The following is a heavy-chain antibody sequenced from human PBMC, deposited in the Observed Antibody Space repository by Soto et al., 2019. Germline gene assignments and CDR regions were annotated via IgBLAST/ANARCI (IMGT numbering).Heavy chain of an antibody. CDR1: GYTFTSYY. Sequence: ASVNVSCKASGYTFTSYYMHWVRQAPGRGLEWMGIINPSGGSTSYAQKFQGRVTMTRDTSTSTVYMELSSLRSEDTAVYYCARDLVRAFDIWGQGTMVTVSS. CDR3: ARDLVRAFDI. CDR2: INPSGGST. V-gene: IGHV1-46*01. J-gene: IGHJ3*02. D-gene: IGHD2-21*01.